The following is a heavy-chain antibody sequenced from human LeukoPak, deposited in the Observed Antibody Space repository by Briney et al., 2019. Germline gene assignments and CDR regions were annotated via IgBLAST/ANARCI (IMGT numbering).Heavy chain of an antibody. Sequence: GGSLRLSCAASGFTFSSYWMSWVRQAPGKGLEWVSDINWNGGSTGYADSVQGRFTISRDNAKNSLYLQMNSLRAEDTAFYYCARDLSYDSRGYYFDYWGQGTLVTVSS. CDR1: GFTFSSYW. D-gene: IGHD3-22*01. J-gene: IGHJ4*02. CDR2: INWNGGST. CDR3: ARDLSYDSRGYYFDY. V-gene: IGHV3-20*04.